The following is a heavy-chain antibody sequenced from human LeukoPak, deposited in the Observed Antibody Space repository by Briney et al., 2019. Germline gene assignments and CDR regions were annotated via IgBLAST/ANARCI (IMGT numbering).Heavy chain of an antibody. V-gene: IGHV3-21*01. Sequence: PGGSLRLSCAASGFTFSSYSMNWVRQAPGKGLEWVSSISSSSSYIYYADSVKGRFTISRDNAKNSLYLQMNSLRAEDTAVYYCARDLVGATHWFDPWGQGTLVTVSS. CDR3: ARDLVGATHWFDP. CDR2: ISSSSSYI. CDR1: GFTFSSYS. D-gene: IGHD1-26*01. J-gene: IGHJ5*02.